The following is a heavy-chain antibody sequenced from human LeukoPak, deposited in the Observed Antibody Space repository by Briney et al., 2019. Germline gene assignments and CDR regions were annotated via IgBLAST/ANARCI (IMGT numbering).Heavy chain of an antibody. CDR2: ISSSSSYI. CDR3: ARGKEQQLVLDWFDP. Sequence: GGSLRLSCAASGLTFSSYSMNWVRQAPGKGLEWVSSISSSSSYIYYADSVKGRFTISRDYAKNSLYLQMNSLRAEDTAVYYCARGKEQQLVLDWFDPWGQGTLVTVSS. D-gene: IGHD6-13*01. J-gene: IGHJ5*02. CDR1: GLTFSSYS. V-gene: IGHV3-21*01.